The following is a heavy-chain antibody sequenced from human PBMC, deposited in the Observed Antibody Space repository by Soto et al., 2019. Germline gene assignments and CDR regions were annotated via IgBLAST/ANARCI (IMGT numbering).Heavy chain of an antibody. Sequence: SVKVSCKASGGTFSSYAISWVRQAPGQGLEWMGGIIPIFGTANYAQKFQGRVTITADASTSTAYMELSSLRSEDTAVYYCARDHGIAARKGNYYYYGMDVWGQGTTVTVSS. CDR3: ARDHGIAARKGNYYYYGMDV. V-gene: IGHV1-69*13. J-gene: IGHJ6*02. D-gene: IGHD6-6*01. CDR2: IIPIFGTA. CDR1: GGTFSSYA.